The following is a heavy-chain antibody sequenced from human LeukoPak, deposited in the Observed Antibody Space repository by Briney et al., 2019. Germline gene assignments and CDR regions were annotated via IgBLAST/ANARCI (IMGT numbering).Heavy chain of an antibody. CDR1: GGSISSGGYY. D-gene: IGHD3-16*01. CDR2: IYYSGST. Sequence: SQTLSLTCTVSGGSISSGGYYWSWIRQHPGKGLGWIGYIYYSGSTYYNPSLKSRVTISVDTSKNQFSLKLSSVTAADTAVYYCARANDYVWYFDYWGQGTLVTVSS. CDR3: ARANDYVWYFDY. J-gene: IGHJ4*02. V-gene: IGHV4-31*03.